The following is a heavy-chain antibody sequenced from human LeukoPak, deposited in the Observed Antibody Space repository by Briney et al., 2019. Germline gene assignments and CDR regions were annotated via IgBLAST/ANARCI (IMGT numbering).Heavy chain of an antibody. D-gene: IGHD3-22*01. CDR3: VRVEGYYYDK. J-gene: IGHJ4*02. V-gene: IGHV1-2*02. Sequence: ASVKVSCKASGYTFTGYYMHWVRQAPGQGLEWMGWINPNSGGTNYAQKFQGRVTMTRNTSISTAYMELSSLRSEDTAVYYCVRVEGYYYDKWGQGTLVTVSS. CDR1: GYTFTGYY. CDR2: INPNSGGT.